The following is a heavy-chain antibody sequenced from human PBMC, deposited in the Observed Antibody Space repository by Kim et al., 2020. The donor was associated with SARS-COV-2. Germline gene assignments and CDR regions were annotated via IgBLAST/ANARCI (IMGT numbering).Heavy chain of an antibody. V-gene: IGHV1-18*01. J-gene: IGHJ6*02. D-gene: IGHD2-21*02. CDR1: GYTFAAYG. CDR3: ARGGRGDHFYNGMDV. CDR2: IGAYNGMS. Sequence: ASVKVSCKASGYTFAAYGISWVRKARGQGLEWMGGIGAYNGMSDYGQTFHDRITMTTDISSNTAYLEVRSLRSDDTAIYYCARGGRGDHFYNGMDVWGQGTAVIVSS.